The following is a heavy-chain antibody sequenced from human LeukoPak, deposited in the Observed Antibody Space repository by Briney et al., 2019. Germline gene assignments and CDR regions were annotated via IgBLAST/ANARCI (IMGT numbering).Heavy chain of an antibody. V-gene: IGHV3-48*01. CDR1: GFTFSSYS. J-gene: IGHJ6*03. CDR2: ISSSSSTI. D-gene: IGHD2-15*01. CDR3: ARGLFPRLLKNYYYYYMDV. Sequence: GGSLRLSCAASGFTFSSYSMNWVRQAPGKGLEWVSYISSSSSTIYYADSVKGRFTISRDNAKNSLYLQMNSLRAEDTAVYYCARGLFPRLLKNYYYYYMDVWGKGTTVTVSS.